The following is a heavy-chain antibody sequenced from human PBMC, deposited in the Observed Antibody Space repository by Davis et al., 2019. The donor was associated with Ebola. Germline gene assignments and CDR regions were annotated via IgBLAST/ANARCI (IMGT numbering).Heavy chain of an antibody. V-gene: IGHV5-51*01. CDR1: GFRFSSHW. J-gene: IGHJ4*02. CDR3: ARMGKSYYDSLWDY. CDR2: IYPGDSDT. D-gene: IGHD3-10*01. Sequence: EESLKISCKDSGFRFSSHWIAWVRQMPGKGLEWMGIIYPGDSDTRYSPSFRGQVTISADKSFSTAYLQWSGLKASDTAMYYCARMGKSYYDSLWDYWGQGTLVTVSS.